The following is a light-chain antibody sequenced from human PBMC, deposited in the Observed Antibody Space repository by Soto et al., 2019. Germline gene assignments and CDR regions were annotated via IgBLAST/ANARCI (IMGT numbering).Light chain of an antibody. V-gene: IGKV1-5*03. CDR2: KAY. J-gene: IGKJ1*01. CDR1: QTISSW. Sequence: DIQMTQSPSTLSASVGDRVTITCRASQTISSWLAWYQQKPGKAPKLLIYKAYTLKSGVQSRFSGSGSGTEFTLTIRSLQPDDFATYYCQHYNSYSEAVGQGTKVDI. CDR3: QHYNSYSEA.